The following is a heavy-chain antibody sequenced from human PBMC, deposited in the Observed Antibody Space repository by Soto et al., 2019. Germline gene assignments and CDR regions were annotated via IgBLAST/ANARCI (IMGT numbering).Heavy chain of an antibody. J-gene: IGHJ4*02. Sequence: GGSLRLPCAASGLTFTGYSMNWVRQAPGKGLEWVSFISSSSSTIYYADSVKGRFTISRDNAKNSLYLQMNSLRDEDTAVYYCARDRGYTYGFDYWGQGTLVTVSS. V-gene: IGHV3-48*02. CDR1: GLTFTGYS. CDR3: ARDRGYTYGFDY. CDR2: ISSSSSTI. D-gene: IGHD5-18*01.